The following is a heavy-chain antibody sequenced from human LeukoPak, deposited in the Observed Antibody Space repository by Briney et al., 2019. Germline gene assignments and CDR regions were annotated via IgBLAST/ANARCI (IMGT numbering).Heavy chain of an antibody. Sequence: GGSLRLSCAASGFTFSSYGMRWVRQAPGKGLEWVAFIRYDGSNKYYADSVKGRFTISRDNSKNTLYLQMNSLRAEDTAVYYCHSSGYVIPPPWGQGTLVTVSS. CDR1: GFTFSSYG. J-gene: IGHJ5*02. V-gene: IGHV3-30*02. CDR2: IRYDGSNK. CDR3: HSSGYVIPPP. D-gene: IGHD3-22*01.